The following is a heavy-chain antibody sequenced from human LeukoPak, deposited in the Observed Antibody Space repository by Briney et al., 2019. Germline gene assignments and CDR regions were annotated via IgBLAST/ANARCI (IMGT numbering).Heavy chain of an antibody. J-gene: IGHJ6*03. CDR2: ITTGSSYI. CDR1: GFSFTSYA. V-gene: IGHV3-21*06. Sequence: GGSLRLSCSASGFSFTSYAMNWVRQAPGKGLEWVSSITTGSSYIYYADSVRGRFSVSRDNAKNSLYLEMNSLRAEDTAVYYCARVEATTARSYYYYYMNVWGKGTTVTVSS. D-gene: IGHD1-1*01. CDR3: ARVEATTARSYYYYYMNV.